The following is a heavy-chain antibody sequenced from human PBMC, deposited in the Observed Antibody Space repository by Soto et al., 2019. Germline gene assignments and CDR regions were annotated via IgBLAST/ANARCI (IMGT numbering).Heavy chain of an antibody. CDR2: IHHSGSA. V-gene: IGHV4-4*02. Sequence: PXXTLSLTCTVSCGSMNSSNWWNWVRQPPGKGXQWIGXIHHSGSANYXXSLKSRVXXXVHKSSSKFSLEMSSVTAADTAVYYCDRVPGPWGQGTLVTVSS. CDR1: CGSMNSSNW. D-gene: IGHD7-27*01. J-gene: IGHJ5*02. CDR3: DRVPGP.